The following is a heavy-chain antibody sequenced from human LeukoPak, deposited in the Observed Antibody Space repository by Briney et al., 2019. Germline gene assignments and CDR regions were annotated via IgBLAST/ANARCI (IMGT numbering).Heavy chain of an antibody. CDR3: ARHGTTVITRPFDY. V-gene: IGHV4-38-2*02. CDR2: IYHSGST. D-gene: IGHD4-23*01. J-gene: IGHJ4*02. Sequence: SETLSLTCTVSGYSISSEYYWDWIRQPLGKGLEWIGGIYHSGSTYYNPSLKSRVTISLDTSKNQFSLNLNSVTATDTAVYYCARHGTTVITRPFDYWGQGTLVTVSS. CDR1: GYSISSEYY.